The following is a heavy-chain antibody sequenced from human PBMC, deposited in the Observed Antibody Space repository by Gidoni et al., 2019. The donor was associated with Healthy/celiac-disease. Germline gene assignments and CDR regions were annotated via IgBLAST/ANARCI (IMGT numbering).Heavy chain of an antibody. CDR2: INHSGST. V-gene: IGHV4-34*01. CDR3: ARSLMSDY. Sequence: QVQLQQWGAGLLKPSETLSLTCAVYGGSFSGYYWSWIRQPPGKGLEWIGEINHSGSTNYNLSLKSRVTISVDTSKNQFSLKLSSVTAADTAVYYCARSLMSDYWGQGTLVTVSS. J-gene: IGHJ4*02. CDR1: GGSFSGYY.